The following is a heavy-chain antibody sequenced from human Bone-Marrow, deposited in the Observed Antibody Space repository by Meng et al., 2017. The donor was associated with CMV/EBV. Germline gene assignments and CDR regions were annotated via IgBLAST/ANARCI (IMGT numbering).Heavy chain of an antibody. CDR3: ARGKDIVATIEENWFDP. V-gene: IGHV3-11*05. Sequence: QVQLVESGGXXVKPGXSLRLSCSASGFTFSDYYMSWIRQAPGKGLEWVSYISSSSSYTNYADSVKGRFTISRDNAKNSLYLQMNSLRAEDTAVYYCARGKDIVATIEENWFDPWGQGTLVTVSS. J-gene: IGHJ5*02. CDR2: ISSSSSYT. CDR1: GFTFSDYY. D-gene: IGHD5-12*01.